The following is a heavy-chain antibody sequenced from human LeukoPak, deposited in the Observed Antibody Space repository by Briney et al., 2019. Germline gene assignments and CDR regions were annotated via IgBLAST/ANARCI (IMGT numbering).Heavy chain of an antibody. CDR3: ARTSIYYDSSGYHS. CDR1: GGSFRGYY. J-gene: IGHJ4*02. D-gene: IGHD3-22*01. CDR2: INHSGST. V-gene: IGHV4-34*01. Sequence: SETLSLTCAVSGGSFRGYYWSWIRQPPGKGLEWIGEINHSGSTNYNPSLKSRVTISVDTSKNQFSLKLSSVTAADTAVYYCARTSIYYDSSGYHSWGQGTLVTVSS.